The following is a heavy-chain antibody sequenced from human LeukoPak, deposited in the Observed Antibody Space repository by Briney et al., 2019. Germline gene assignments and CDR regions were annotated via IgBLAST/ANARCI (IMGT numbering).Heavy chain of an antibody. CDR2: ISAYNGNT. Sequence: ASVKVSCKASGYTFTGYYLLWVRQAPGQGLEWMGWISAYNGNTNYAQKLQGRVTMTTDTSTSTAYMELRSLRSDDTAVYYCARADIVVPGMDVWGKGTTVTVSS. J-gene: IGHJ6*04. V-gene: IGHV1-18*04. CDR3: ARADIVVPGMDV. CDR1: GYTFTGYY. D-gene: IGHD2-2*01.